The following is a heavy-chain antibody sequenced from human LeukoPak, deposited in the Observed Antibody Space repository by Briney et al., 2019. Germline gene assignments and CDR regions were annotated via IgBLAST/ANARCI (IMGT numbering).Heavy chain of an antibody. V-gene: IGHV1-18*01. CDR2: ISAYNGNT. J-gene: IGHJ4*02. CDR1: GYTLTELS. CDR3: ARGGYYDSSGSYYFDY. D-gene: IGHD3-22*01. Sequence: ASVKVSCKVSGYTLTELSMHWVRQAPGQGLEWMGWISAYNGNTNYAQKLQGRVTMTTDTSTSTAYMELRSLRSDDTAVYHCARGGYYDSSGSYYFDYWGQGTLVTVSS.